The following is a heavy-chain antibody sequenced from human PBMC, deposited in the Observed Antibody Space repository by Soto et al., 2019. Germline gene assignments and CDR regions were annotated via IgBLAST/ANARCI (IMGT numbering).Heavy chain of an antibody. V-gene: IGHV3-23*01. D-gene: IGHD1-7*01. CDR1: GFTFSSYA. CDR3: AKLNWNYVIYYYYYMDV. J-gene: IGHJ6*03. CDR2: ISGSGGST. Sequence: GGSLRLSCAASGFTFSSYAMSWVRQAPGKGLEWVSAISGSGGSTYYADSVKGRFTISRDNSKNTLYLQMNSLRAEDTAVYYCAKLNWNYVIYYYYYMDVWGKGTTVTVSS.